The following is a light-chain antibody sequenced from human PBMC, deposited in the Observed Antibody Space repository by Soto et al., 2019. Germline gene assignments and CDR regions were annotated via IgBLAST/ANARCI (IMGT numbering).Light chain of an antibody. J-gene: IGKJ1*01. V-gene: IGKV1-5*01. CDR3: QQYNSYSKT. Sequence: DIQMTQSPSTLSASVGDRVTITCRASQSISSWLAWYQQKPGKAPKLLIYDASSLESGVPSRFRGSGSGTEFTLTISSLQPDDFPTYYCQQYNSYSKTFGQGTKLDIK. CDR2: DAS. CDR1: QSISSW.